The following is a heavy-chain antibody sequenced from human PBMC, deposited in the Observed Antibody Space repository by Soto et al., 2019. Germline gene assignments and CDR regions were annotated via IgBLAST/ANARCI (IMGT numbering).Heavy chain of an antibody. CDR3: AKDIGYCSSTSCYGYYYYGMDV. V-gene: IGHV3-9*01. CDR1: GFTFDDYA. J-gene: IGHJ6*02. D-gene: IGHD2-2*01. Sequence: GGSLRLSCAASGFTFDDYAMHWVRQAPGKGLEWVSGISWNSGSIGYADSVKGRFTISRDNAKNSLYLQMNSLRAEDTALYYCAKDIGYCSSTSCYGYYYYGMDVWGQGTTVTVS. CDR2: ISWNSGSI.